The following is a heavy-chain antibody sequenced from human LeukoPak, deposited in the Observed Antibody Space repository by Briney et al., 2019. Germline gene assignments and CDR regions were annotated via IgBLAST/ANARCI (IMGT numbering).Heavy chain of an antibody. CDR2: MNQDGSEK. CDR1: GFTFDDYD. V-gene: IGHV3-7*03. CDR3: AKGGYLDGGMDV. J-gene: IGHJ6*02. D-gene: IGHD3-22*01. Sequence: GGSLRLSCAASGFTFDDYDMSWVRQAPGKGLEWVANMNQDGSEKYYVDTVKGRFTISRDNAKNPLYLQMNNLRAEDTAVYYCAKGGYLDGGMDVWGQGTTVTASS.